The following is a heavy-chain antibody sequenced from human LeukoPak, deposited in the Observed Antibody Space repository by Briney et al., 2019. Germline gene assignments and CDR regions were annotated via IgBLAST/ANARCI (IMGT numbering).Heavy chain of an antibody. Sequence: GGSLRLSCAASGFTFSSYEMNWVRQAPGKGLEWVSYISSSGSTIYYADSVKGRFTISRDNSKNTLYLQMNSLRAEDTAVYYCAREYLWFGEPSPFDPWGQGTLVTVSS. V-gene: IGHV3-48*03. CDR3: AREYLWFGEPSPFDP. J-gene: IGHJ5*02. CDR1: GFTFSSYE. D-gene: IGHD3-10*01. CDR2: ISSSGSTI.